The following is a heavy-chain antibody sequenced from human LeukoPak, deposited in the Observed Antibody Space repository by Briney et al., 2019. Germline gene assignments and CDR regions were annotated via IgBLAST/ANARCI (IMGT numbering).Heavy chain of an antibody. V-gene: IGHV4-59*01. CDR3: ASSRSIAAAGTFDY. D-gene: IGHD6-13*01. CDR1: GGSISSYY. CDR2: IYYSGST. Sequence: PSETLSLTCTVSGGSISSYYWSWIRQPPGKGLEWIGYIYYSGSTNYNPSLKSRVTISVDTSKNQFSLKLSSVTAADTAVYYCASSRSIAAAGTFDYWGQGTLVTVSS. J-gene: IGHJ4*02.